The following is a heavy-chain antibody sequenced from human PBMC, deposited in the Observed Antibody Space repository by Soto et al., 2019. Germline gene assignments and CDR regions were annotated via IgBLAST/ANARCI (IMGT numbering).Heavy chain of an antibody. CDR1: GYTFSMSG. Sequence: QVQLVQSGAEVKKPGASVKVSCKSSGYTFSMSGISWVRQAPGQGLEWMGWISGYNGKTNYEQKFQDRVTMTTDTSTIMAYMELRSLRSDDTAVYYCAREGPRPYYYYCMDVWGQGTTVTVSS. CDR3: AREGPRPYYYYCMDV. V-gene: IGHV1-18*01. CDR2: ISGYNGKT. J-gene: IGHJ6*02.